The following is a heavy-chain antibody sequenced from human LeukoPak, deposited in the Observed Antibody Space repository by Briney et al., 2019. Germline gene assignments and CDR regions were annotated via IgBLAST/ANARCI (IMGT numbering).Heavy chain of an antibody. CDR1: GGSISSYS. D-gene: IGHD5-24*01. CDR3: ARVEAATTNPRFDY. Sequence: SETLSLTCTVSGGSISSYSWSWIRQPPGKGLEWIGYISYSGSTNYNPSLKSRVTISVDTSKNQFSLELNSVTAADMAVYYCARVEAATTNPRFDYWGQGTLVTVSS. J-gene: IGHJ4*02. V-gene: IGHV4-59*12. CDR2: ISYSGST.